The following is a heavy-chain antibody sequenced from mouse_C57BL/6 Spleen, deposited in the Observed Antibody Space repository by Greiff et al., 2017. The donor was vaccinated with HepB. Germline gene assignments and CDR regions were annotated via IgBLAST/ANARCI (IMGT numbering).Heavy chain of an antibody. D-gene: IGHD4-1*01. CDR3: AREDWDVFAY. V-gene: IGHV1-26*01. CDR2: IDPNNGGT. CDR1: GYTFTDYY. J-gene: IGHJ3*01. Sequence: EVQLQQSGPELVKPGASVKISCKASGYTFTDYYMNWVKQSHGKSLEWIGEIDPNNGGTSYNQKFKGKATLTVDKSSSTAYMELRSLTSEDSAVYYCAREDWDVFAYWGQGTLVTVSA.